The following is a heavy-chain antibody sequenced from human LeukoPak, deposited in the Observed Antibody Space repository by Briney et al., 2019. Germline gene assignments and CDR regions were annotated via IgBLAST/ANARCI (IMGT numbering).Heavy chain of an antibody. J-gene: IGHJ6*02. V-gene: IGHV3-23*01. CDR3: AKDHRYYDFWSELGYYGMDV. D-gene: IGHD3-3*01. CDR1: GFTFSSYA. CDR2: ISGSGGST. Sequence: PGGSLRLSCAASGFTFSSYAMSWVRQAPGKGLEWVSAISGSGGSTYYADSVKGRFTISRDNSKNTLYLQMNSLRAEDTAVYYCAKDHRYYDFWSELGYYGMDVWGQGTTVTVSS.